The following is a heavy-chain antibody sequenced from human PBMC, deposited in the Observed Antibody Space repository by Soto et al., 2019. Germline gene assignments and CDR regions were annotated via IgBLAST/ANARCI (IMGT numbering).Heavy chain of an antibody. CDR3: ARVTLKAGNWFDP. V-gene: IGHV1-2*02. CDR2: INPNSRGT. CDR1: GYTFTDYF. Sequence: GASVEVSCKASGYTFTDYFIHWVLQAPGQGFEWMGWINPNSRGTNYAQKFQGRVTMTRDTSNSTAYMELRGLRSDDTAVYYCARVTLKAGNWFDPWGQGTLVTVSS. J-gene: IGHJ5*02.